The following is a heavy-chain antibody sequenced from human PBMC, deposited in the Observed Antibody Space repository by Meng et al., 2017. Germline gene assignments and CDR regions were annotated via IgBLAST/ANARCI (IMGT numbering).Heavy chain of an antibody. V-gene: IGHV3-21*04. CDR3: AKIRSELAAAGINY. CDR2: ISSSSSYI. CDR1: GFTFSSYS. D-gene: IGHD6-13*01. J-gene: IGHJ4*02. Sequence: GESLKISCAASGFTFSSYSMNWVRQAPGKGLEWVSSISSSSSYIYYADSVKGRFTISRDNAKNSLYLQMNSLRAEDTAVYYCAKIRSELAAAGINYWGQGTLVTVSS.